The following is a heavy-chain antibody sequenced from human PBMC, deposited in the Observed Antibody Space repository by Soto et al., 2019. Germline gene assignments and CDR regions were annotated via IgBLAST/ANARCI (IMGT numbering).Heavy chain of an antibody. CDR1: GYPVTAYY. D-gene: IGHD3-3*01. Sequence: QLHLVQSGAVVKKPGASVTVSCSASGYPVTAYYMHWVRQAPGRGLEWMGGINPATGAAKYTQTFRGVVTTTTEASTSTVFLELSGLALGDTAVLYCASGGGVGVAGCAAFDMWGQGTLVTVSS. J-gene: IGHJ3*02. V-gene: IGHV1-2*02. CDR2: INPATGAA. CDR3: ASGGGVGVAGCAAFDM.